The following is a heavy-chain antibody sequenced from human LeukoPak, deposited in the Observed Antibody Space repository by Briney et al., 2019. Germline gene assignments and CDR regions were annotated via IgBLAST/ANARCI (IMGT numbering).Heavy chain of an antibody. CDR1: GGSISSSSYY. J-gene: IGHJ3*02. CDR2: INHSGST. Sequence: PSETLSLTCTVSGGSISSSSYYWGWIRQPPGKGLEWIGEINHSGSTNYNPSLKSRVTISVDTSKNQFSLKLSSVTAADTAVYYCATSSSGWSHDAFDIWGQGTMVTVSS. CDR3: ATSSSGWSHDAFDI. D-gene: IGHD6-19*01. V-gene: IGHV4-39*07.